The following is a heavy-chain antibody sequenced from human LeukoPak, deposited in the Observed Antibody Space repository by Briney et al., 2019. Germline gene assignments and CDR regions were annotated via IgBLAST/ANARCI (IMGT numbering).Heavy chain of an antibody. V-gene: IGHV1-2*06. CDR1: GYIFTGYY. Sequence: ASVKVSCKASGYIFTGYYIHWVRQAPGQGLEWMGRINPDSGDTIFAQRFQGRVTMSRDPSITTAYMEVSRLRPDGTAVYFCARDQGRLSTSWYTGYWGQGTQVTVSS. CDR2: INPDSGDT. J-gene: IGHJ4*02. CDR3: ARDQGRLSTSWYTGY. D-gene: IGHD6-13*01.